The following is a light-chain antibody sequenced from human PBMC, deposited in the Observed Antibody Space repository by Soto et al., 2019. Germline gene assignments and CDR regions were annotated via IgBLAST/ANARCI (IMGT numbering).Light chain of an antibody. V-gene: IGKV1-39*01. J-gene: IGKJ5*01. CDR1: QNIDTY. CDR2: STS. CDR3: QQTYGEPVT. Sequence: DIQMTQSPSSLSASVGDRVALTCRASQNIDTYLNWYHQEPGKAPRLLIYSTSNLQSGVPSRFSGSGSGAECTLTISSLQPEDFGTYYCQQTYGEPVTFGQGTRLDI.